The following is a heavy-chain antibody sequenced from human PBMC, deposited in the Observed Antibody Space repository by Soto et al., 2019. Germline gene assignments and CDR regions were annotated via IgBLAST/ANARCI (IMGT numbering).Heavy chain of an antibody. V-gene: IGHV3-74*01. Sequence: PGGSLRLSCAASGFTFSSYWMHWVRQAPGKGLVWVSRINSDGSSATYADSVKGRFTVSRDNAKNTLYLQMNSLRAEDTAVYYCARDLPTNGAGMDVWGQGTTVTVSS. D-gene: IGHD1-26*01. J-gene: IGHJ6*02. CDR3: ARDLPTNGAGMDV. CDR2: INSDGSSA. CDR1: GFTFSSYW.